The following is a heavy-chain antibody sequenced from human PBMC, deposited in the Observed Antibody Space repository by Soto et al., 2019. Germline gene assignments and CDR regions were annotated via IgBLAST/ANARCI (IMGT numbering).Heavy chain of an antibody. CDR3: ARGVVRYSSSVNWFDP. Sequence: SETLSLTCAVYGGSFSGYYWSWIRQPPGKGLEWIGEINHSGSTNYNPSLKSRVTISVDTSKNQFSLKLSSVTAADTAVYYCARGVVRYSSSVNWFDPWGQGTLVTVSS. J-gene: IGHJ5*02. CDR1: GGSFSGYY. V-gene: IGHV4-34*01. D-gene: IGHD6-13*01. CDR2: INHSGST.